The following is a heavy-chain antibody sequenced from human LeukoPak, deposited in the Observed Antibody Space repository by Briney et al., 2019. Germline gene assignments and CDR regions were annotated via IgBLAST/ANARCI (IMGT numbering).Heavy chain of an antibody. V-gene: IGHV1-2*02. D-gene: IGHD2-15*01. CDR2: INPNNGGT. Sequence: GASVKVSCKASGYTFTGYFMHWLRQAPGQGLEWMGWINPNNGGTNYAQRFQGRVTMTRDTSISTAYMELSRLRFDDSAVYYCASDPSLGTTHPYFDYWGQGTLVTVSS. J-gene: IGHJ4*02. CDR3: ASDPSLGTTHPYFDY. CDR1: GYTFTGYF.